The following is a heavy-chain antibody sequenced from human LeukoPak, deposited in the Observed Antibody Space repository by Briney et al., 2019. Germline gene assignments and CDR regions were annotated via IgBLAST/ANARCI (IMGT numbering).Heavy chain of an antibody. Sequence: SVKVSCKASGGTFSSYAISWVRQAPEQGLEWMGGIIPIFGTANYAQKFQDRVTITADESTSAVYMELNSLRSEDTAVYYCARDKTGNFQFHYWGQGTLVTVSS. V-gene: IGHV1-69*13. CDR3: ARDKTGNFQFHY. CDR1: GGTFSSYA. D-gene: IGHD1-7*01. J-gene: IGHJ4*02. CDR2: IIPIFGTA.